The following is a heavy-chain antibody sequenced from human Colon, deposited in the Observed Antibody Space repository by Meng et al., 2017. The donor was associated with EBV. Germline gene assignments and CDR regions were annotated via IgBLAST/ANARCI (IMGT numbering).Heavy chain of an antibody. J-gene: IGHJ4*02. CDR1: GGSFSGYV. CDR3: ARVPTTGYKDH. V-gene: IGHV4-34*01. CDR2: VSHPGSA. Sequence: QGLRQKLGAGLLKPSETLSLTCTVNGGSFSGYVWSWVRQPPGKGMEWIGEVSHPGSANYNPSLKSRVTISVDASEKQFSLRLTSVTAADSAVYYCARVPTTGYKDHWGQGTLVTVSS. D-gene: IGHD3-9*01.